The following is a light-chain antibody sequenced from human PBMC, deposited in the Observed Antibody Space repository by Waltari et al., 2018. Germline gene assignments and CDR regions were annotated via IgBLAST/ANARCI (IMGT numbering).Light chain of an antibody. J-gene: IGLJ2*01. CDR3: HVWDTKTDHVV. Sequence: SLDLTQPPSVSVSPGQTATITCSGDFLPQQYVYWYQQKPGQAPVLVIYKDTERPSGIPERFSGSTSGTGTTVTLTIGGVQAEDEADYYCHVWDTKTDHVVFGGGTKLTVL. V-gene: IGLV3-25*03. CDR1: FLPQQY. CDR2: KDT.